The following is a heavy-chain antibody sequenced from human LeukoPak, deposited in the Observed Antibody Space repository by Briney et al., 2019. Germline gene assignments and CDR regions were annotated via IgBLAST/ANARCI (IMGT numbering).Heavy chain of an antibody. CDR2: ISGGGDRT. D-gene: IGHD2/OR15-2a*01. Sequence: PGGSLRLSCAASGFTFSTYGMAWVRQAPGKGLEWVSTISGGGDRTYYADSVKGRFTISRDTSRNTLSLQLSGLRADDTAVYYCAKTLHISMHQIWKFNFRYWGHGTPLTVSS. CDR1: GFTFSTYG. V-gene: IGHV3-23*01. CDR3: AKTLHISMHQIWKFNFRY. J-gene: IGHJ4*01.